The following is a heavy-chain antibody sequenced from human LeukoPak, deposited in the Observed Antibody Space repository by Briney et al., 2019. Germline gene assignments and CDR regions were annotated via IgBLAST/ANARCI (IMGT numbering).Heavy chain of an antibody. V-gene: IGHV4-34*01. Sequence: SETLSLTCAVYGGSFSGYYWSWIRQPPGKGLEWIGEINHSGSTNYNPSLKSRVTISVDTSKNQFSLKLSSVTAADTAVYYCARSYSSSSRIDFDYWGRGTLVTVSS. J-gene: IGHJ4*02. CDR1: GGSFSGYY. CDR2: INHSGST. D-gene: IGHD6-6*01. CDR3: ARSYSSSSRIDFDY.